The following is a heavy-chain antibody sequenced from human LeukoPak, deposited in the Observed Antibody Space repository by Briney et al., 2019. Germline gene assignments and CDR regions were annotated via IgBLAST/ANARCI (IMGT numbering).Heavy chain of an antibody. CDR1: GFPFSRDA. CDR3: ASDVAYKFDY. J-gene: IGHJ4*02. Sequence: GGSLRLSCAASGFPFSRDAMHWVRQSPGKGLMWLSRISPDGSTTNYADSVKGRFTISRDNAENTLYLQMNNLRDEDTAVYYCASDVAYKFDYWGQGTLVTSSS. D-gene: IGHD5-24*01. CDR2: ISPDGSTT. V-gene: IGHV3-74*01.